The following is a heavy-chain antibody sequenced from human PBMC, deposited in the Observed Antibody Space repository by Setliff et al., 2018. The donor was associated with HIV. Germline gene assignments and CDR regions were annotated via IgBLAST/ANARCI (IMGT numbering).Heavy chain of an antibody. D-gene: IGHD3-3*01. CDR2: INTNTGNP. CDR3: ARGTRYNFWNIYYIPHEDFDY. J-gene: IGHJ4*02. CDR1: GYTFTSYA. Sequence: ASVKVSCKASGYTFTSYAMHWVRQAPGQRLEWMGWINTNTGNPTYAQGFTGRFVFSLDTSVSTAYLQISSLKAEDTAVYYCARGTRYNFWNIYYIPHEDFDYWGQGTLVTVSS. V-gene: IGHV7-4-1*02.